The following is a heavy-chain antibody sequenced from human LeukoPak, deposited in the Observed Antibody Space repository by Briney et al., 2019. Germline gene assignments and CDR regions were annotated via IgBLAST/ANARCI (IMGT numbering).Heavy chain of an antibody. V-gene: IGHV3-13*05. J-gene: IGHJ4*02. CDR3: ARINNGVFDY. CDR1: GFTFSSYW. D-gene: IGHD2-8*01. CDR2: IGTAGDP. Sequence: GGSLRLSCAASGFTFSSYWMSWVRQAPGKGLEWVSAIGTAGDPYYPGSVKGRFTISRENAKNSLYLQMNSLRAGDTAVYYCARINNGVFDYWGQGTLVTVSS.